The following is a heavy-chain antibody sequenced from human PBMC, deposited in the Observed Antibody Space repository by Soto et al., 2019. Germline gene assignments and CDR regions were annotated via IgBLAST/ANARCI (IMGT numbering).Heavy chain of an antibody. Sequence: QVQLQQSGPGLVKPSQTLSLTCDISGDSVSSNRGAWTWIRQSPSRGLEWLGRTYYRSKWYNEYGLSVKSRITIDADTCKNQFSLQLNSVTPEDAAVYYCARWDHDYGYLAVWGLGTTVTVSS. CDR2: TYYRSKWYN. V-gene: IGHV6-1*01. CDR3: ARWDHDYGYLAV. D-gene: IGHD4-17*01. J-gene: IGHJ6*02. CDR1: GDSVSSNRGA.